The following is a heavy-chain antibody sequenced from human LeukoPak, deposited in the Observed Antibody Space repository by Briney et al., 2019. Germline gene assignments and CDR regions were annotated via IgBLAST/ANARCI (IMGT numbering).Heavy chain of an antibody. J-gene: IGHJ6*02. CDR2: IYYSGST. Sequence: SETLSLTCTVPGGSISSYYWSWIRQPPGKGLEWIGYIYYSGSTNYNPSLKSRVTISVDTSKNQFSLKLSSVTAADTAVYYCARDDPSIAAADLYYGMDVWGQGTTVTVSS. D-gene: IGHD6-13*01. CDR1: GGSISSYY. V-gene: IGHV4-59*01. CDR3: ARDDPSIAAADLYYGMDV.